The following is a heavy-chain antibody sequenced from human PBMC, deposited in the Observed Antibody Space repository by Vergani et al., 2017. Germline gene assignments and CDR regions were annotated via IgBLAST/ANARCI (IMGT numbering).Heavy chain of an antibody. J-gene: IGHJ5*02. D-gene: IGHD2-15*01. Sequence: EVQLVESGGGLVQPGGSLKLSCASSGFTFSGSAMHWVRQASGKGLGWVGRIRSKANSYATAYAASVKGRFTISRDDSKNTAYLQMNSLKTEDTAVYYCTRLVVAAVPVGFDPWGQGTLVTVSS. CDR1: GFTFSGSA. CDR3: TRLVVAAVPVGFDP. V-gene: IGHV3-73*01. CDR2: IRSKANSYAT.